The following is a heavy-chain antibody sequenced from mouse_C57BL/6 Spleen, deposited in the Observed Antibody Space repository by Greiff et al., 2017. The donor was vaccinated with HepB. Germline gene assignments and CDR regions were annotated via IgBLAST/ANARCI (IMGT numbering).Heavy chain of an antibody. J-gene: IGHJ4*01. CDR3: ATRSGYGSSYSAMDY. V-gene: IGHV5-17*01. CDR2: ISSGSSTI. CDR1: GFTFSDYG. Sequence: EVQLVESGGGLVKPGGSLKLSCAASGFTFSDYGMHWVRQAPEKGLEWVAYISSGSSTIYYADTVKGRFTISRDNAKNTLFLQMTSLRSEDTAMYYCATRSGYGSSYSAMDYWGQGTSVTVSS. D-gene: IGHD1-1*01.